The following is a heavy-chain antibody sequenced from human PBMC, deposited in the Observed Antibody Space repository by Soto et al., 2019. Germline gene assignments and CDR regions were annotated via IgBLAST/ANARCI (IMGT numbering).Heavy chain of an antibody. CDR1: GGSISSGDYY. V-gene: IGHV4-30-4*01. J-gene: IGHJ6*02. CDR2: IYYSGST. Sequence: SETLSLTCTVSGGSISSGDYYWSWIRQPPGKGLEWIGYIYYSGSTYYNPSLKSRVTISVDTSKNQFSLKLSSVTAADTAVYYCAREKRVTMVRGVSNYGMDVWGQGTTVTVSS. D-gene: IGHD3-10*01. CDR3: AREKRVTMVRGVSNYGMDV.